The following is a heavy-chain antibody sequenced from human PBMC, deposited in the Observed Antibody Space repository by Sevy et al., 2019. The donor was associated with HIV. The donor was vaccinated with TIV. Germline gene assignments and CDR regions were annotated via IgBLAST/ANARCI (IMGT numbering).Heavy chain of an antibody. Sequence: GGSLRLSCAASGFTFSSYSMNWVRQAPGKGLEWVSSISSSSSYIYYADSVKGRFTIPRDNAKNSLYLQMNSLRAEDTAVYYCARDGQWELLIHGMDVWGQGTTVTVSS. CDR2: ISSSSSYI. V-gene: IGHV3-21*01. CDR1: GFTFSSYS. CDR3: ARDGQWELLIHGMDV. D-gene: IGHD1-26*01. J-gene: IGHJ6*02.